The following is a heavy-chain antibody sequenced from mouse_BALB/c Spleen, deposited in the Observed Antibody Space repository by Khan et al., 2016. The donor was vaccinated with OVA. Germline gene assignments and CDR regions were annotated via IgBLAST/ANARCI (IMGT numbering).Heavy chain of an antibody. CDR1: GYSFTSYW. CDR3: ARGDTASYWYFNV. V-gene: IGHV1-74*04. J-gene: IGHJ1*01. CDR2: IHPSDSDT. Sequence: QQSGAELVRPGASVKLSCKASGYSFTSYWMNWVKQRPGQGLEWIGLIHPSDSDTRLNQKFKDKATLTVDKSSSTAYMQLSSPTSEDSAVYYCARGDTASYWYFNVWGAGTTVTVSS. D-gene: IGHD1-2*01.